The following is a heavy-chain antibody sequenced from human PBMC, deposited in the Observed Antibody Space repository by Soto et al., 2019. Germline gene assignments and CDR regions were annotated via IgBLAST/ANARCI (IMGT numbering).Heavy chain of an antibody. J-gene: IGHJ4*02. Sequence: QVQLQESGPGLVKPSGTLSLTCAVSGGSISSSNWWSWVRQPPGKGLEGIGEIYHSGSTNYNPSLKSRVTISLDKSKNQFSQKLSAVTAADPAVYYCARGATSTTVVTHYWGQGTLVTVSS. CDR2: IYHSGST. V-gene: IGHV4-4*02. D-gene: IGHD4-17*01. CDR3: ARGATSTTVVTHY. CDR1: GGSISSSNW.